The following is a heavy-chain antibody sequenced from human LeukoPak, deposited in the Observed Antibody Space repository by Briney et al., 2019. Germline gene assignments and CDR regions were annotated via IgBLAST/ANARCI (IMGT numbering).Heavy chain of an antibody. CDR1: GYTFTSYD. CDR3: ASSPCYDFWSGYSSPNWFDP. J-gene: IGHJ5*02. CDR2: MNPNSGNT. D-gene: IGHD3-3*01. Sequence: ASVKVSCKASGYTFTSYDINWVRQATGQGLEWMGWMNPNSGNTGYAQKFQGRVTMTRNTSISTAYMELSSLRSEDTAVYYCASSPCYDFWSGYSSPNWFDPWGQGTLVTVSS. V-gene: IGHV1-8*01.